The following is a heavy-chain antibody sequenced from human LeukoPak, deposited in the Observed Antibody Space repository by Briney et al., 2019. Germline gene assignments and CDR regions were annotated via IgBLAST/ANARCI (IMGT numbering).Heavy chain of an antibody. Sequence: PGGSLRLSCAASGFTFSSYAMSWVRQAPGKGLEWVSGIGGSGGSTYYADSVKGRFTISRDNSKYTLYLQMNSLRAEDTAVYYCATRRVYSSSWTFDYWGQGTLVTVSS. CDR1: GFTFSSYA. J-gene: IGHJ4*02. CDR2: IGGSGGST. D-gene: IGHD6-13*01. V-gene: IGHV3-23*01. CDR3: ATRRVYSSSWTFDY.